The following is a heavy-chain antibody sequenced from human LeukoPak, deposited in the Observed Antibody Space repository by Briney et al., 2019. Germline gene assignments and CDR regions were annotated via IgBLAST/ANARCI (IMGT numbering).Heavy chain of an antibody. CDR3: TTAGGAACGYSGYDYFDY. Sequence: GGSLRLSCAASGFTFNSYSMHWVRQAPGKGLEWVTALSDDETYKFYADSVKGRFTISRDNSKNTLYLQMNSLKTEDTAVYYCTTAGGAACGYSGYDYFDYWGQGTLVTVSS. D-gene: IGHD5-12*01. CDR1: GFTFNSYS. V-gene: IGHV3-30-3*01. CDR2: LSDDETYK. J-gene: IGHJ4*02.